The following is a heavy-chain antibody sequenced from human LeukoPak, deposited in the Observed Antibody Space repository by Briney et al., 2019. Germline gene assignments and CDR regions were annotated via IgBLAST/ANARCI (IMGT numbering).Heavy chain of an antibody. Sequence: SETLSLTCTVSGGSISSGTYYWSWIRQPAGKGLEYIGRIFGSVSTNYNPSLRSRVTISVDTSKNQFSLKLNSVTAADTAVYYCARVRIGWFDPWGQGTLVTVSS. J-gene: IGHJ5*02. V-gene: IGHV4-61*02. CDR1: GGSISSGTYY. CDR3: ARVRIGWFDP. CDR2: IFGSVST. D-gene: IGHD2-15*01.